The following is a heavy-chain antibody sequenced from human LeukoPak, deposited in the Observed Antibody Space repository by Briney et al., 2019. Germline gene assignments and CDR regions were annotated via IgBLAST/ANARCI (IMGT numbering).Heavy chain of an antibody. Sequence: ASVKLSCKASGFTFTSYGISWVRQAPGQGLEWMGWISAYNGNTNYAQTLQGRVTMTTDTSTSTAYMELRSLRSDDTAVYYCAGHSSSWYGGSYYYYGMDVWGQGTTVTVSS. V-gene: IGHV1-18*01. CDR3: AGHSSSWYGGSYYYYGMDV. CDR2: ISAYNGNT. CDR1: GFTFTSYG. J-gene: IGHJ6*02. D-gene: IGHD6-13*01.